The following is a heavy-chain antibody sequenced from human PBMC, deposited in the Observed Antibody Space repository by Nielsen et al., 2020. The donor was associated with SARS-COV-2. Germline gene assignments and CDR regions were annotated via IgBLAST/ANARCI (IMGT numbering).Heavy chain of an antibody. CDR2: INPNSGGT. Sequence: ASVKVSCKASGYTFTGYYMHWVRQAPGQGLEWMGRINPNSGGTNYAQKFRGRVTMTTDTSTSTAYMELRSLRSDDTAVYYCARDGMSSSWSGDYWGQGTLVTVSS. V-gene: IGHV1-2*06. J-gene: IGHJ4*02. D-gene: IGHD6-13*01. CDR3: ARDGMSSSWSGDY. CDR1: GYTFTGYY.